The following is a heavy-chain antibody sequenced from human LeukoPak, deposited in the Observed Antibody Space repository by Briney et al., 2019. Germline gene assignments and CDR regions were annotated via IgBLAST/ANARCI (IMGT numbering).Heavy chain of an antibody. D-gene: IGHD5-18*01. CDR3: ARGQYRRDY. J-gene: IGHJ4*02. CDR2: INHSGST. V-gene: IGHV4-34*01. CDR1: GGSFSGYY. Sequence: SETLSLTCAVYGGSFSGYYWSWLRQPPGKGLEWIAEINHSGSTNYNPSLESRVTISVDTSKNQFSLKLSSVTAADTAVYYCARGQYRRDYWGQGTLVTVSS.